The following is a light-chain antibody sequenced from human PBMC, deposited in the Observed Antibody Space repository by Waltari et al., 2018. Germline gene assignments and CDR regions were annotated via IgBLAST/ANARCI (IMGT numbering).Light chain of an antibody. Sequence: PGERVTLSCGASQGVGNCSLAWYQQQPGQAPRLVFHRASRRATGIPDSFSGSGSGTDFSLTISSLEPEDFAVYYCQQHDTLPATFGQGTKVEIK. CDR3: QQHDTLPAT. CDR1: QGVGNCS. CDR2: RAS. J-gene: IGKJ1*01. V-gene: IGKV3-20*01.